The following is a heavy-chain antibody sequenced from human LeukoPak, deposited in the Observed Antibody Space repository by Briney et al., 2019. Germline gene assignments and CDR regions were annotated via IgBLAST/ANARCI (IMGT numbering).Heavy chain of an antibody. CDR1: GLTFSSYN. D-gene: IGHD2-21*02. CDR2: ISSGISTI. Sequence: GGSLRLSCAASGLTFSSYNMNWVRQAPGKGLEWVSYISSGISTIYYADSVKGRFTISRDNAKNSLYLQMNSLRDEDTAVYYCTRDRLKFDYWGQGTLVTVSS. V-gene: IGHV3-48*02. J-gene: IGHJ4*02. CDR3: TRDRLKFDY.